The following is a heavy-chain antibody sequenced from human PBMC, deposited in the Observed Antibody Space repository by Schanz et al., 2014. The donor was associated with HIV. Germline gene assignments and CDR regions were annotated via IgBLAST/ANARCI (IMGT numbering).Heavy chain of an antibody. CDR2: INPKSGDT. CDR3: ARTSGWSNRAWWDFDF. V-gene: IGHV1-2*02. D-gene: IGHD6-19*01. J-gene: IGHJ2*01. Sequence: QLPLVQSGAGVKKPGASVKVSCKASAYTFTGYYMHWVRQAPGQGLEWIGWINPKSGDTNYAQKFQGRVSMTRDTYLSVVYMELRRLSSDDTDVYYCARTSGWSNRAWWDFDFWGRGTLVAVSS. CDR1: AYTFTGYY.